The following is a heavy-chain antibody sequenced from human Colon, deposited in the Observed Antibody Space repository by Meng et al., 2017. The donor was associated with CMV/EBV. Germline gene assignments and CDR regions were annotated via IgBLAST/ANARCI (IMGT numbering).Heavy chain of an antibody. V-gene: IGHV3-23*01. Sequence: GGSLRLSCAASGFTFRSVAMIWVRQAPGKGLEWVSGISAGGSAYYADSVKGRFTISRDNSKNMLYVQMNSLRADDTAVDYCAKSSFLGAPGDSSDNWFAPWGRGTLVTVSS. J-gene: IGHJ5*02. CDR1: GFTFRSVA. D-gene: IGHD2-15*01. CDR3: AKSSFLGAPGDSSDNWFAP. CDR2: ISAGGSA.